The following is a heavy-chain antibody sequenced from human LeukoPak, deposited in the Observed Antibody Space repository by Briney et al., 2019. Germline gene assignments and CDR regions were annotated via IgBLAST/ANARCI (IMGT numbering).Heavy chain of an antibody. CDR2: VHPNSGNT. J-gene: IGHJ5*02. D-gene: IGHD1-14*01. Sequence: GASVKVSCKTSGYPFTTWEINWVRQAAGQGLEWMGWVHPNSGNTAYAQKFQGRVTMTRDTSISTAYMEVSGLRSDDTAVYFCARGPRNDPWGQGTLVTVS. CDR3: ARGPRNDP. CDR1: GYPFTTWE. V-gene: IGHV1-8*01.